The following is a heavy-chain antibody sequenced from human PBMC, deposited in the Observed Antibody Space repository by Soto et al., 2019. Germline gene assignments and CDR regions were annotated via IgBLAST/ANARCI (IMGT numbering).Heavy chain of an antibody. CDR1: GFTCSSYS. V-gene: IGHV3-48*02. D-gene: IGHD6-19*01. Sequence: PGGALRLSCAASGFTCSSYSMNWVRQAPGKGLEWVSYISSSSSTIYYADSVKGRFTISRANAKNSLYLQMNSLRDEDTAVYYCARDYTSGSDHWGQVSQGTLAP. J-gene: IGHJ4*02. CDR3: ARDYTSGSDH. CDR2: ISSSSSTI.